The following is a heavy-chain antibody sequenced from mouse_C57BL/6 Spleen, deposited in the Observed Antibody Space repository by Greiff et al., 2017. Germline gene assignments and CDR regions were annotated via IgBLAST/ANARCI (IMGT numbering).Heavy chain of an antibody. J-gene: IGHJ3*01. V-gene: IGHV5-9-1*02. Sequence: EVNLVESGEGLVKPGGSLKLSCAASGFTFSSYAMSWVRQTPEKRLEWVAYISSGGDYIYYAATVKGRFTISRDNARNTLYLQMSSLKSEDTAMYYCTREDDSWFAYWGQGTLVTVSA. CDR2: ISSGGDYI. CDR3: TREDDSWFAY. CDR1: GFTFSSYA. D-gene: IGHD2-4*01.